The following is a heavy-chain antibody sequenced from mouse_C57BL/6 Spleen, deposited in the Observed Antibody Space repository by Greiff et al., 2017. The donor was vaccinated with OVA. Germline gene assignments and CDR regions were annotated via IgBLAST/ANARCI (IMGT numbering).Heavy chain of an antibody. J-gene: IGHJ2*01. Sequence: VQLKQSGPELVKPGASVKMSCKASGYTFTDYNMHWVKQSHGKSLEWIGYINPNNGGTSYNQKFKGKATLTVNKSSSTAYMELRSLTSEDSAVYYCARRSTMVTYYFDYWGQGTTLTVSS. D-gene: IGHD2-2*01. CDR3: ARRSTMVTYYFDY. V-gene: IGHV1-22*01. CDR1: GYTFTDYN. CDR2: INPNNGGT.